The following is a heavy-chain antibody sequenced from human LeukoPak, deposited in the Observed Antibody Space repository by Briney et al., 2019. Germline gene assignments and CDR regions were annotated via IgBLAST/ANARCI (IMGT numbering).Heavy chain of an antibody. D-gene: IGHD6-19*01. CDR3: ARGHSSGWYWANAFDI. Sequence: ASVKVSCKASGGTFSSYAISWVRQAPGQGLEWMGGIIPIFGTANYAQKFQGRVTITTDESTSTAYMELSSLRSEDTAVYYCARGHSSGWYWANAFDIWGQGTMVTVSS. J-gene: IGHJ3*02. CDR1: GGTFSSYA. V-gene: IGHV1-69*05. CDR2: IIPIFGTA.